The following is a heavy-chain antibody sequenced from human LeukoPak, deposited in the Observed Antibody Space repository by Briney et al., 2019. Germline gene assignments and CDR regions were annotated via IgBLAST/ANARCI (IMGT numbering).Heavy chain of an antibody. V-gene: IGHV4-34*01. Sequence: PSETLSLTCAVYGGSISGYYWSWIRQPPGEGLEWIGEINHSGSTNYNPSLKSRVTISVDTSKNHFSLKLSSVTAADTAVYFCARLLYFDSARVDHWGQGTLVTVSS. CDR2: INHSGST. CDR3: ARLLYFDSARVDH. CDR1: GGSISGYY. D-gene: IGHD3-22*01. J-gene: IGHJ5*02.